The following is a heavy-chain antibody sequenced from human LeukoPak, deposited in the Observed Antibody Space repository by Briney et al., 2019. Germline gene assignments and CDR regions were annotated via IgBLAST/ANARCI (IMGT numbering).Heavy chain of an antibody. Sequence: ASVKVSCKASGGTFSSYAISWVRQAPAQGLEWMGGIIPIFGTANYAQKFQGRVTITADESTSTAYMELSSLRSEDTAVYYCARAGYSYGSPFDYWGQGTLVTVSS. V-gene: IGHV1-69*13. CDR3: ARAGYSYGSPFDY. CDR2: IIPIFGTA. CDR1: GGTFSSYA. D-gene: IGHD5-18*01. J-gene: IGHJ4*02.